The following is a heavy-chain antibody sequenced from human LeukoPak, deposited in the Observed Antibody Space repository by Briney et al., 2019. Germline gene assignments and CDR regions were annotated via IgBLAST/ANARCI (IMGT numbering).Heavy chain of an antibody. V-gene: IGHV3-33*01. Sequence: QPGRSLRLSCSASGFIFSTYGMHWVRQAPGKGLEWVAIIWYDGSDKYYADSVKGRFTISRDNSKNTLFLQMNSLRAEDTAVYYCARERYCDPTSCRNWFDPWGQGTLVTVSS. D-gene: IGHD2-2*01. CDR3: ARERYCDPTSCRNWFDP. CDR2: IWYDGSDK. J-gene: IGHJ5*02. CDR1: GFIFSTYG.